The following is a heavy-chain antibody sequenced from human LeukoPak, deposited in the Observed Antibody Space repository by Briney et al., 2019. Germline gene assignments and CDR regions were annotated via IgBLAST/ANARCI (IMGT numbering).Heavy chain of an antibody. V-gene: IGHV3-23*01. J-gene: IGHJ4*02. D-gene: IGHD5-12*01. Sequence: QTGGSLRLSCAASGFTFSSYAMSWVRQAPGKGLEWVSAISGSGGSTYYADSVKGRFTISRDNSKNTLYLQMNSLRAEDTAVYYCAKNIVATTLPDYWGQGTLVTVSS. CDR2: ISGSGGST. CDR1: GFTFSSYA. CDR3: AKNIVATTLPDY.